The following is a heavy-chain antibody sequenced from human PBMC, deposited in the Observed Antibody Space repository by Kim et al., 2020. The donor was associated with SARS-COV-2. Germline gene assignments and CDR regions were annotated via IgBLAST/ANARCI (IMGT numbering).Heavy chain of an antibody. D-gene: IGHD5-18*01. Sequence: SETLSLTCTVSGGSISSSSYYWGWIRQPPGKGLEWIGSIYYSVSTYYNPSLKSRVTISVDTSKNQFSLKLSPVTAADTAVYYCARDLRGYSYGYWGYYYGMDVWGRGTTLAVSS. CDR2: IYYSVST. J-gene: IGHJ6*02. CDR1: GGSISSSSYY. V-gene: IGHV4-39*07. CDR3: ARDLRGYSYGYWGYYYGMDV.